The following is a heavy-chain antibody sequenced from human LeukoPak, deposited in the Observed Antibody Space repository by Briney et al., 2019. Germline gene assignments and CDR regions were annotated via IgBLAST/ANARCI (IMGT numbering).Heavy chain of an antibody. CDR3: AKGDTSTWYNVDY. CDR2: IRYDGTNE. Sequence: PGGSLRLSCAASGFIFSTYGIHWVRQAPGKGLEWVAFIRYDGTNEYYKDSVKGRFTISRDNSNNILYLQMSSLRVEDTAVYYCAKGDTSTWYNVDYWGQGILVTASS. CDR1: GFIFSTYG. J-gene: IGHJ4*02. D-gene: IGHD6-13*01. V-gene: IGHV3-30*02.